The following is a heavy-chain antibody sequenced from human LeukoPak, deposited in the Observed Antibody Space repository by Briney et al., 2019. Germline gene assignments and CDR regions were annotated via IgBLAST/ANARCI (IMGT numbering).Heavy chain of an antibody. CDR2: ISYDGSNK. V-gene: IGHV3-30-3*01. J-gene: IGHJ4*02. D-gene: IGHD6-6*01. CDR3: ARGGLRVYRGVDY. CDR1: GGSISSSN. Sequence: LSLTCAVSGGSISSSNWWSWVRQPPGKGLEWVAVISYDGSNKYYADSVKGRFTISRDNSKNTLYLQMNSLRAEDTAVYYCARGGLRVYRGVDYWGQGTLVTVSS.